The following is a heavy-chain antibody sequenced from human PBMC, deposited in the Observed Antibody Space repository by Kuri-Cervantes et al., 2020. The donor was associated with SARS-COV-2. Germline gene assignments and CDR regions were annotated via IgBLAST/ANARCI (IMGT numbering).Heavy chain of an antibody. V-gene: IGHV3-30*03. Sequence: GESLKISCAASGFNISRTDMHWVRQAPGKGLEWVAVISHDGKNKKCIASGKGRFTISRDNAKNSLFLQMTSLRAEDTAVYYCAREPGETFDYWGQGTLVTVSS. J-gene: IGHJ4*02. CDR2: ISHDGKNK. CDR1: GFNISRTD. D-gene: IGHD3-10*01. CDR3: AREPGETFDY.